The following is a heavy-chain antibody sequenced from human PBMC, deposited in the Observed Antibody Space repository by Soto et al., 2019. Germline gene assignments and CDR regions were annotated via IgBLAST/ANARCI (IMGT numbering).Heavy chain of an antibody. J-gene: IGHJ4*02. CDR2: MNAKSGDT. CDR3: ARESRFSDAGFDV. Sequence: QAHLEQSGAEVKKPGASVKVSCKASGYTFSDFDINWLRQASGQGLEWMGWMNAKSGDTYFAQKFQGRFNMTSDTSLSTAYMEVGSLTSDDTAMYYCARESRFSDAGFDVWGQGTLVTVSS. CDR1: GYTFSDFD. V-gene: IGHV1-8*01. D-gene: IGHD1-26*01.